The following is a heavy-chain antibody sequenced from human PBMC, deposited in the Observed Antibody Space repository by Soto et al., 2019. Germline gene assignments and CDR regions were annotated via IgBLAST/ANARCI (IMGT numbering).Heavy chain of an antibody. CDR1: GFPFNNFE. J-gene: IGHJ4*02. V-gene: IGHV3-48*03. Sequence: PGGSLRLSXVASGFPFNNFEMNWIRQAPGKGLEWISYITGGGATYYADSVKGRFTTSRDNAKNSLFLQMNSVGVGDTAVYYCVGGGLSYFDHWGRGTLVTVSS. CDR3: VGGGLSYFDH. D-gene: IGHD3-16*01. CDR2: ITGGGAT.